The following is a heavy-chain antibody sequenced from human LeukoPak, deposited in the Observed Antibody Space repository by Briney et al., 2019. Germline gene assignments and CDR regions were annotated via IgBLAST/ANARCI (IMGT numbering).Heavy chain of an antibody. Sequence: GGSLRLSCAASGFTHSNYWMTWVRQAPGKGLEWVANIKPDGSEKYYVDSVRGRFTISRDNAKNSLYLQMNSLRAEDTAVYYCARDLQCGGDCHYDALDIWGQGTMVIVSS. D-gene: IGHD2-21*02. CDR2: IKPDGSEK. V-gene: IGHV3-7*01. J-gene: IGHJ3*02. CDR3: ARDLQCGGDCHYDALDI. CDR1: GFTHSNYW.